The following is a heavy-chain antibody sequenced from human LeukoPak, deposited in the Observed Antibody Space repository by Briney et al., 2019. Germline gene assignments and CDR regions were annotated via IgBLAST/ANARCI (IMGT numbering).Heavy chain of an antibody. J-gene: IGHJ5*02. Sequence: ASVKVSCKASGYTFTSYDINWVRQATGQGLEWMGWMNPNSGNTGYAQKFQGRVTMTRNTSISTAYMELSSLRSEDTAVYYCARGRSARFAQRGNWFDPWGQGTLVTVSS. CDR2: MNPNSGNT. CDR3: ARGRSARFAQRGNWFDP. CDR1: GYTFTSYD. V-gene: IGHV1-8*01. D-gene: IGHD3-10*01.